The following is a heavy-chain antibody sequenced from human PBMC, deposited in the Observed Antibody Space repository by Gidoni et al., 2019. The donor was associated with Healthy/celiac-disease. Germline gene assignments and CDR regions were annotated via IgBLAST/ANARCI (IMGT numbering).Heavy chain of an antibody. J-gene: IGHJ6*02. CDR2: ISGSGGST. D-gene: IGHD3-10*01. CDR1: GFTFSSYA. V-gene: IGHV3-23*01. CDR3: AKELSYGSGNYYYYGMDV. Sequence: EVQLLESGGGLVQPGGSLRLSCAASGFTFSSYAISWVRQAPGKGLEWVSAISGSGGSTYYADSVKGRFTISRDNSKNTLYLQMNSLRAEDTAVYYCAKELSYGSGNYYYYGMDVWGQGTTVTVSS.